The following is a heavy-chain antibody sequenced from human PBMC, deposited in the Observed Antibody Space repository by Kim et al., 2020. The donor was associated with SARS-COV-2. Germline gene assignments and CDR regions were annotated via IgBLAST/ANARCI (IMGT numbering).Heavy chain of an antibody. CDR2: IYYSGST. V-gene: IGHV4-59*01. Sequence: SETLSLTCTVSGGSISSYYWSWIRQPPGKGLEWIGYIYYSGSTNYNPSLKSRVTISVDTSKNQFSLKLSSVTAADTAVYYCARVIQEGYCSSTSCRYWYFDLWGRGTLVTVSS. J-gene: IGHJ2*01. CDR3: ARVIQEGYCSSTSCRYWYFDL. CDR1: GGSISSYY. D-gene: IGHD2-2*01.